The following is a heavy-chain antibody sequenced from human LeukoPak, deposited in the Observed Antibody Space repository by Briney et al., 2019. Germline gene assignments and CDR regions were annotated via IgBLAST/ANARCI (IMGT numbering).Heavy chain of an antibody. CDR1: GFTFSSYA. V-gene: IGHV3-23*01. Sequence: GGSLRLSCAASGFTFSSYAMSWVRQAPGKGLEWVSSIVGSGGPTYYADSVKGRFTISRDNSKNTLYLQMNSLRAEDTAVYYCAGGYYFDYWGQGTLVTVSS. CDR3: AGGYYFDY. J-gene: IGHJ4*02. D-gene: IGHD3-22*01. CDR2: IVGSGGPT.